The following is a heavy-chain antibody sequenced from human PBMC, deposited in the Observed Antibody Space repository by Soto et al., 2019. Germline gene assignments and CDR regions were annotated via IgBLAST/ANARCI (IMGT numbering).Heavy chain of an antibody. J-gene: IGHJ6*02. V-gene: IGHV3-9*01. Sequence: PGGALRLSCAASVFTFDDYAMHWVRQAPGKGLEWVSGISWNSGSIGYADSVKGRFTISRDNAKNSLYLQMNSLRAEDTALYYCAKGMWGSYSDYGMDVWGQGTTVTVSS. CDR1: VFTFDDYA. D-gene: IGHD1-26*01. CDR3: AKGMWGSYSDYGMDV. CDR2: ISWNSGSI.